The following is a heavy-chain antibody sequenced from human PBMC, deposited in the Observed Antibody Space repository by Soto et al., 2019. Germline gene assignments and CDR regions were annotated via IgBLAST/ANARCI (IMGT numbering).Heavy chain of an antibody. V-gene: IGHV1-18*01. D-gene: IGHD3-9*01. CDR1: GYTFTSYG. J-gene: IGHJ4*02. CDR2: ISAYNGNT. CDR3: ARERGAGDILTGYLDY. Sequence: GASVKVSCKASGYTFTSYGISWVRQAPGQGLEWMGWISAYNGNTNYAQKLQGRVTMTTDTSTSTAYMELRSLRSDDTAVYYCARERGAGDILTGYLDYWGQGTLVTVSS.